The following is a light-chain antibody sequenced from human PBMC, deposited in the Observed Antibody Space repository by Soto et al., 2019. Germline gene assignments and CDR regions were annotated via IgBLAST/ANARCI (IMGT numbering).Light chain of an antibody. J-gene: IGLJ2*01. CDR3: SSYTSSSP. CDR2: DVS. V-gene: IGLV2-14*01. CDR1: SSDVGGYNY. Sequence: QSVLTQPASVSGSPGQSITISCTGTSSDVGGYNYVSWYQQHPGKAPKLMIYDVSNRPSGVSNRFSGSKSGNTASLTISGLQAEDEADYYCSSYTSSSPFGGGTQLTVL.